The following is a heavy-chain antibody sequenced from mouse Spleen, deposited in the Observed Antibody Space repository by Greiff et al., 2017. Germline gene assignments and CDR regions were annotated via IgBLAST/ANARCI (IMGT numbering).Heavy chain of an antibody. V-gene: IGHV1-64*01. CDR3: ARDYGKSYWYFDV. Sequence: QVQLQQPGAELVKPGASVKLSCKASGYTFTSYWMHWVKQWPGQGLEWIGMIHPNSGSTNYNEKFKSKATLTVDKSSSTAYMQLSSLTSEDSAVYYCARDYGKSYWYFDVWGAGTTVTVSS. D-gene: IGHD2-1*01. CDR2: IHPNSGST. CDR1: GYTFTSYW. J-gene: IGHJ1*01.